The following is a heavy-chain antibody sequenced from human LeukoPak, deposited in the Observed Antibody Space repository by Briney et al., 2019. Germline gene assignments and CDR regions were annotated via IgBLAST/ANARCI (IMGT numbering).Heavy chain of an antibody. CDR3: ARLWIPLDY. J-gene: IGHJ4*02. CDR1: GFSLMTYE. CDR2: ISSSGATA. Sequence: GGSLRLSCAASGFSLMTYEMTWVRQAPGKGLEWLAYISSSGATAYYADSLMGRFTISRDNARSEVYLQMNSLRADDTAVYYCARLWIPLDYWGQGTPVTVSS. V-gene: IGHV3-48*03. D-gene: IGHD5-12*01.